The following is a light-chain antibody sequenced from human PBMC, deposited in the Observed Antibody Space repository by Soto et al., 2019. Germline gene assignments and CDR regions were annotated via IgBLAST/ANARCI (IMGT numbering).Light chain of an antibody. J-gene: IGKJ5*01. Sequence: DIQMTQSPSFLSASVGDRVTITCRASQAISNYLNWYQQKPGKAPKLLIYKASTLKSGVPSRFSGSGSGTEFTLTISSLQPDDFAVYYCQQYNNWPLTFGQGTRLEIK. CDR1: QAISNY. CDR2: KAS. CDR3: QQYNNWPLT. V-gene: IGKV1-5*03.